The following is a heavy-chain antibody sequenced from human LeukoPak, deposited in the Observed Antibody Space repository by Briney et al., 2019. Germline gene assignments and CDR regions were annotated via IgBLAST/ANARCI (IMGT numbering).Heavy chain of an antibody. J-gene: IGHJ4*02. CDR2: ISSRSSFK. CDR3: AKDGGFWSDYSYFDY. Sequence: GGSLRLSCAASGFTLSSHRMDWVRQAPGKGLEWVSSISSRSSFKDYADSVKGRFTISRDNAKNLLYLQMNSLRAEDTAVYFCAKDGGFWSDYSYFDYWGQGAQVTVSS. V-gene: IGHV3-21*06. CDR1: GFTLSSHR. D-gene: IGHD3-3*01.